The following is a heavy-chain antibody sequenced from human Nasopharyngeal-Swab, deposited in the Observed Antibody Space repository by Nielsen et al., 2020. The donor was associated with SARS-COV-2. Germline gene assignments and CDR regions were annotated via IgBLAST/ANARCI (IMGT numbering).Heavy chain of an antibody. V-gene: IGHV3-21*01. CDR2: ISSSSSYI. J-gene: IGHJ6*02. D-gene: IGHD6-13*01. CDR1: GFTFSSYS. Sequence: GEPLKISCAASGFTFSSYSMNWVRQAPGKGLEWVSSISSSSSYIYYADSVKGRFTVSRDNAKNSLYLQMNSLRAEDTAVYYCARVRQQLQHGMDVWGQGTTVTVSS. CDR3: ARVRQQLQHGMDV.